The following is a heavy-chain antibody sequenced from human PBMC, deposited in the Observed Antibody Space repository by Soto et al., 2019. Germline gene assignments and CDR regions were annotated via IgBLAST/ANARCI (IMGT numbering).Heavy chain of an antibody. CDR3: QRHRGPNTLDY. CDR2: INQDGSAT. CDR1: GLTFSTTW. V-gene: IGHV3-7*03. Sequence: GGSLRLSCAVSGLTFSTTWMTWVRQTPGKGLEWLASINQDGSATYYVDSVKGRFTISRDNAKNSLYLQLNSLRAEDSATYYCQRHRGPNTLDYWGQGNLVTVSS. J-gene: IGHJ4*02. D-gene: IGHD6-25*01.